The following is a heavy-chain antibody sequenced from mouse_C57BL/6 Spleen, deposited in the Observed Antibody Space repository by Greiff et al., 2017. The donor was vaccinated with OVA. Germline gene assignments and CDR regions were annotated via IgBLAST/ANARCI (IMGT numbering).Heavy chain of an antibody. CDR2: IYPSDSET. CDR3: ARSYYSNLYWYFDV. D-gene: IGHD2-5*01. V-gene: IGHV1-61*01. J-gene: IGHJ1*03. Sequence: VQLQQPGAELVRPGSSVKLSCKASGYTFTSYWMDWVQQRPGQGLEWIGNIYPSDSETHYNQKFKDKATLTVDKSSSTAYMQLSSLTSEDSAVYYCARSYYSNLYWYFDVWGTGTTVTVSS. CDR1: GYTFTSYW.